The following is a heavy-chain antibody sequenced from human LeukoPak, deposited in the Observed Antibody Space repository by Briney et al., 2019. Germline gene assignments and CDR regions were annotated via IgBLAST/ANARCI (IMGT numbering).Heavy chain of an antibody. D-gene: IGHD2-2*01. Sequence: GGSLRLPCAASGFTFDDYGMSWVRQAPGKGLEWVSGINWNGGSTGYADSVKGRFTISRDNAKNSLYLQMNSLRAEDTALYYCAREVPAATTGAFDIWGQRTMVTVSS. CDR3: AREVPAATTGAFDI. J-gene: IGHJ3*02. V-gene: IGHV3-20*04. CDR2: INWNGGST. CDR1: GFTFDDYG.